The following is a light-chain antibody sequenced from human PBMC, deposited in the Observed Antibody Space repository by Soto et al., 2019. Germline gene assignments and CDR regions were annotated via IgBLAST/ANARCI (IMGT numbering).Light chain of an antibody. J-gene: IGLJ1*01. CDR1: SSNIENHY. CDR2: RNI. CDR3: AAWDDNLRGHV. V-gene: IGLV1-47*01. Sequence: QSVLTQPPSASGTPGQRVTISCSGSSSNIENHYVSWYQQLPGTAPKLLIYRNIQRPSGFPDRFSGSKSATSASLAISGLRSEDEYDYYCAAWDDNLRGHVFGTGTKLTVL.